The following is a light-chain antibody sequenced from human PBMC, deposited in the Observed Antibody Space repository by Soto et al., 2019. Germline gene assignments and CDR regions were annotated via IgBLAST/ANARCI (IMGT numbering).Light chain of an antibody. CDR1: QSVASN. J-gene: IGKJ2*01. CDR3: QQYHNWPPQYT. Sequence: EIVMTQSPASLSVSPGDGASLSCWASQSVASNVAWYQQKPGQGPRLLNHGASTRAAGVPARFSGSESGTDFTLTISSLQSEDFAVYFCQQYHNWPPQYTFGQGTELQIK. V-gene: IGKV3-15*01. CDR2: GAS.